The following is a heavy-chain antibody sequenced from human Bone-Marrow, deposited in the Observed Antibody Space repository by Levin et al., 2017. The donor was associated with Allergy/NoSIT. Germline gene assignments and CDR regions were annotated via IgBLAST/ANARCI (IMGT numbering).Heavy chain of an antibody. D-gene: IGHD5-12*01. Sequence: ASVKVSCKTSGYTFTSFDINWVRQATGQGLEWMGWMYPNSDNAGYAQKFQGRVTMTRNTSISTAYMELSSLRSEDTAIYYCARGELGSGYLFDYWGKGTLVTVSS. CDR3: ARGELGSGYLFDY. CDR1: GYTFTSFD. CDR2: MYPNSDNA. V-gene: IGHV1-8*01. J-gene: IGHJ4*02.